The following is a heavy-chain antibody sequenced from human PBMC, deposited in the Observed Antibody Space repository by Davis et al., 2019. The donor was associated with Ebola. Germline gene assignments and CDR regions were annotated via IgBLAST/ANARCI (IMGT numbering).Heavy chain of an antibody. CDR2: IGTGGDT. Sequence: GGSLRLSCATSGFTFSTYALSWVRQAPGKGLEWVAGIGTGGDTYYADSVKGRLTISRDNSKNTLYLQMNSLRAEDTAVYYCAKDSRRFDYWGQGTLVTVSS. CDR1: GFTFSTYA. J-gene: IGHJ4*02. CDR3: AKDSRRFDY. V-gene: IGHV3-23*01.